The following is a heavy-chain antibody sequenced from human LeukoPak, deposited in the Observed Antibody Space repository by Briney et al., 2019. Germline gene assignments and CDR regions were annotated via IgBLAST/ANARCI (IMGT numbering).Heavy chain of an antibody. CDR1: GYTFTSYD. Sequence: ASVKVSCKASGYTFTSYDINWVRQATGQGLEWMGWMNPNSGNTGYAQKFQGRVTMTRNTSISTAYMELSSLRSEDTAVYYCARGSTPYYYDDWSVEYAFDIWGQGTMVTVSS. CDR2: MNPNSGNT. D-gene: IGHD3-22*01. CDR3: ARGSTPYYYDDWSVEYAFDI. V-gene: IGHV1-8*01. J-gene: IGHJ3*02.